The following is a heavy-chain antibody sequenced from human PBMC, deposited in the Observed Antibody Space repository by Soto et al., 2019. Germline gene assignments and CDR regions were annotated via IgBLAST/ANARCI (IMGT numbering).Heavy chain of an antibody. D-gene: IGHD3-10*01. CDR1: GYSFSDHY. CDR3: ARLPTNHDSGSSTFYWHFDL. J-gene: IGHJ2*01. Sequence: PGDSLKTSCKASGYSFSDHYSGWVRQMSGKGLEWMGIIYPEDSGTTYSPSFQGHVTMSADRSGITAYLQWTSLKASDTAIYYCARLPTNHDSGSSTFYWHFDLWGRGTLVTVSS. V-gene: IGHV5-51*01. CDR2: IYPEDSGT.